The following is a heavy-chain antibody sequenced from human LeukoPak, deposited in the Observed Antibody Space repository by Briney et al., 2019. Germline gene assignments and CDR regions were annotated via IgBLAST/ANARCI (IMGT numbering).Heavy chain of an antibody. CDR1: GFTFSNAW. V-gene: IGHV3-15*01. Sequence: GGSLRLSCAASGFTFSNAWMSWVRQALGKGLEWVGRIKSKTDGGTTDYAAPVKGRFTISRDDSKNTLYLQMNSLKTEDTAVYYCTTDLVVVVVAAQYNWFDPWGQGTLVTVSS. CDR3: TTDLVVVVVAAQYNWFDP. J-gene: IGHJ5*02. D-gene: IGHD2-15*01. CDR2: IKSKTDGGTT.